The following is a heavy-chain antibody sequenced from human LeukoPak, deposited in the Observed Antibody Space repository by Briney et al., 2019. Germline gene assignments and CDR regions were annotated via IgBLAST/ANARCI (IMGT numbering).Heavy chain of an antibody. Sequence: PSETLSLTCTVSGGSISSYYWSWIRQPPGKGLEWLGYIYYSGSTYYNASLKSRVTISVDTSKNQFSLKLTSVTAADTAVYYCARDRYDSYPMDVWGQGTTVTVSS. V-gene: IGHV4-59*06. CDR2: IYYSGST. CDR1: GGSISSYY. D-gene: IGHD5-24*01. J-gene: IGHJ6*02. CDR3: ARDRYDSYPMDV.